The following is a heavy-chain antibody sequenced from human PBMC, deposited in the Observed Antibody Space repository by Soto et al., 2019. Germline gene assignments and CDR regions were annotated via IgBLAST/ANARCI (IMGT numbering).Heavy chain of an antibody. CDR2: IYTSGST. J-gene: IGHJ4*02. CDR1: GGSISSYY. D-gene: IGHD4-17*01. Sequence: SETLSLTCTVSGGSISSYYWSWIRQPAGKGLEWIGRIYTSGSTNYNPSLKSRVTMSVDTSKNQFSLKLSSVTAADTAVYYCARDQDDYGDNYYFDYWGQGTLVTVSS. CDR3: ARDQDDYGDNYYFDY. V-gene: IGHV4-4*07.